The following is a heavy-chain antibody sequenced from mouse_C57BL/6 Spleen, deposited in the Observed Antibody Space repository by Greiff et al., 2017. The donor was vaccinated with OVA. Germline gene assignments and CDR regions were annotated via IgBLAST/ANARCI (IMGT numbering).Heavy chain of an antibody. CDR1: GFTFSDAW. CDR2: IRNKANNHAT. CDR3: THYDYDEYFDV. D-gene: IGHD2-4*01. V-gene: IGHV6-6*01. Sequence: EVKLMESGGGLVQPGGSMKLSCAASGFTFSDAWMDWVRQSPEKGLEWVAEIRNKANNHATYYAESVKGRFTISRDDSKSSVYLQMNSLRAEDTGIYYCTHYDYDEYFDVWGTGTTVTVSS. J-gene: IGHJ1*03.